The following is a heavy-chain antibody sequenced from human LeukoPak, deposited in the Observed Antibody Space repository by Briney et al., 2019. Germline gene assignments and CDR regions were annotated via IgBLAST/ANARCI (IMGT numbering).Heavy chain of an antibody. CDR2: IYYSGST. D-gene: IGHD3-22*01. J-gene: IGHJ4*02. CDR3: ARSYYYDSSGYSFDY. V-gene: IGHV4-61*01. CDR1: DGSISSGSYY. Sequence: SQTLSLTCTVSDGSISSGSYYWSWIRQPPGKGLEWIGYIYYSGSTNYNPSLKSRVTISVDTSKNQFSLKLSSVTAADTAVYYCARSYYYDSSGYSFDYWGQGTLVTVSS.